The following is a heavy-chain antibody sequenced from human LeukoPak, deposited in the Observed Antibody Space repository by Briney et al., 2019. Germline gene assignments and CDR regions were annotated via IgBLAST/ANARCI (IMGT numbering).Heavy chain of an antibody. Sequence: SETLSLTCTVSGGSISSYYWSWIRQPPGKGLEWIGYIYYSGSTNYSPSLKSRVTISVDTSKNQFSLKLSSVTAADTAVYYCARHVYGSGQYNWFDPWGQGTLVTVSS. V-gene: IGHV4-59*08. CDR1: GGSISSYY. CDR3: ARHVYGSGQYNWFDP. D-gene: IGHD3-10*01. CDR2: IYYSGST. J-gene: IGHJ5*02.